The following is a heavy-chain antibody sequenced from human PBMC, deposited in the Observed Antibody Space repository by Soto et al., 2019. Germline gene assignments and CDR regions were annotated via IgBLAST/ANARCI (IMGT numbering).Heavy chain of an antibody. J-gene: IGHJ6*02. D-gene: IGHD2-2*01. CDR3: ASPDCSSTSCYSPGYGMDV. Sequence: SVKVSCKASGGTFSSYAISWVRQAPGQGLEWMGGIIPIFGTANYAQKFQGRVTITADESTSTAYMELSSLRSEDTAVYYCASPDCSSTSCYSPGYGMDVWGQGTTVTVSS. CDR1: GGTFSSYA. V-gene: IGHV1-69*13. CDR2: IIPIFGTA.